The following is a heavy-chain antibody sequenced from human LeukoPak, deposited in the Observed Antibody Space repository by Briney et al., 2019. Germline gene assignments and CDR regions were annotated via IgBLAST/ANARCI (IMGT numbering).Heavy chain of an antibody. CDR1: GGSISSYY. J-gene: IGHJ6*03. D-gene: IGHD2-2*02. CDR2: IYYSGST. Sequence: SETLSLTCTVSGGSISSYYWSWIRQPPGKGLEWIGYIYYSGSTNYNPSLKSRVTISVDTSKNQFSLKLSSVTAADTTVYYCARDRYCSSTSCYTGEYYYYYMDVWGKGTTVTVSS. CDR3: ARDRYCSSTSCYTGEYYYYYMDV. V-gene: IGHV4-59*01.